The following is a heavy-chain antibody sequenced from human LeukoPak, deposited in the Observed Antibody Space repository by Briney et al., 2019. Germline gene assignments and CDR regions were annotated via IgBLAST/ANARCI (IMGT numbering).Heavy chain of an antibody. CDR2: ISSSSSTI. D-gene: IGHD3-3*01. CDR1: GFTFSSYS. J-gene: IGHJ6*03. Sequence: GGSLRLSCAASGFTFSSYSMNWVRQAPGKGLEWVSYISSSSSTINYADSVKGQFTISRDNSKNTLYLQMNSLRAEDTAVYYCAKQGPKYYDFPSYMDVWGKGTTVTVSS. V-gene: IGHV3-48*01. CDR3: AKQGPKYYDFPSYMDV.